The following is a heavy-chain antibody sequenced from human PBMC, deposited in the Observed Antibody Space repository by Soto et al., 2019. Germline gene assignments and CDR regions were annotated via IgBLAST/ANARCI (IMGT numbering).Heavy chain of an antibody. CDR1: CGSITSGEYY. V-gene: IGHV4-30-2*01. CDR2: IYHSGST. J-gene: IGHJ4*02. CDR3: ARGPPLGY. Sequence: ALFLNRTVSCGSITSGEYYWSWIRQPPGKGLECIGYIYHSGSTYYSPSLKSRVTISVDRSKNQFSLKLSSVTAADTAVYYCARGPPLGYWGQGTLVTVSS.